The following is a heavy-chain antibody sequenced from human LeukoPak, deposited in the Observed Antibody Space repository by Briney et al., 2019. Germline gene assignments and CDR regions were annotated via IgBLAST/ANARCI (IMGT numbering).Heavy chain of an antibody. J-gene: IGHJ4*02. CDR3: ATSGWYLLPGVY. V-gene: IGHV4-59*08. CDR1: GGSISSYY. D-gene: IGHD6-19*01. Sequence: PSETLSLTCTVSGGSISSYYWSWIRQPPGKGLEWIGYIYYSGSTNYNPSLKSRVTISVDTSKNQFSLKLSSVTAADTAAYYCATSGWYLLPGVYWGQGTLVTVSS. CDR2: IYYSGST.